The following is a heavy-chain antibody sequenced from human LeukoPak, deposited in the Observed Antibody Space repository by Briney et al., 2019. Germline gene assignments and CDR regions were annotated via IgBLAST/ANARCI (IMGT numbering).Heavy chain of an antibody. D-gene: IGHD6-13*01. Sequence: SETLSLTCAVYGGSFSGYYWSWIRQPPGKGLEWIGEINHSGSTNYNPSLKGRVTISVDTSKNQFSLKLSSVTAADTAVYYCARAFIAAAGTSFWFDPWGQGTLVTVSS. J-gene: IGHJ5*02. CDR2: INHSGST. CDR1: GGSFSGYY. V-gene: IGHV4-34*01. CDR3: ARAFIAAAGTSFWFDP.